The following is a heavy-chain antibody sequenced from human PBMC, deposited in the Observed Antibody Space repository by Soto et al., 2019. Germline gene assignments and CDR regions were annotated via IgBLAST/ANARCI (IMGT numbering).Heavy chain of an antibody. Sequence: SETLSLTCTVSGGSISSSSYYWGWIRQPPGKGLEWIGSIYYSGSTYYNPSLKSRVTISVDTSKNQFSLKLSSVTAADTAVYYCARHYRAWNYYDSSGFYKSYFDYWGQGTLVTVSS. CDR3: ARHYRAWNYYDSSGFYKSYFDY. J-gene: IGHJ4*02. CDR2: IYYSGST. D-gene: IGHD3-22*01. CDR1: GGSISSSSYY. V-gene: IGHV4-39*01.